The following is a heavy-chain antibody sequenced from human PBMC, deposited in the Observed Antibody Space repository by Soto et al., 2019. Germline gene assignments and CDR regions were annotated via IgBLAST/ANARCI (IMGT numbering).Heavy chain of an antibody. CDR1: GFTFSNYP. D-gene: IGHD1-26*01. CDR3: ARDVESLSSQYFYPYSAMDV. Sequence: HVQLVESGGGVVQPGRSLRLSCAASGFTFSNYPMHWVRQAPGKGLEWVAVISYDGSNKYYAGCVKGRFTISRDNSKNTLYLQMNSLRAEDTAVYYCARDVESLSSQYFYPYSAMDVWGQGTTVTVSS. V-gene: IGHV3-30-3*01. J-gene: IGHJ6*02. CDR2: ISYDGSNK.